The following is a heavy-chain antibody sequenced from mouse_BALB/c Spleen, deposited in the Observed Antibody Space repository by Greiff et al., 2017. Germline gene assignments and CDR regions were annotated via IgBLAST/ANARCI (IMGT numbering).Heavy chain of an antibody. V-gene: IGHV5-4*02. J-gene: IGHJ2*01. CDR3: ARGDYGFDY. Sequence: EVHLVESGGGLVKPGGSLKLSCAASGFTFSDYYMYWVRQTPEKRLEWVATISDGGSYTYYPDSVKGRFTIARDNAKNNLYLQMSSLKSEDTAMYYCARGDYGFDYWGQGTTLTVSS. D-gene: IGHD1-1*01. CDR2: ISDGGSYT. CDR1: GFTFSDYY.